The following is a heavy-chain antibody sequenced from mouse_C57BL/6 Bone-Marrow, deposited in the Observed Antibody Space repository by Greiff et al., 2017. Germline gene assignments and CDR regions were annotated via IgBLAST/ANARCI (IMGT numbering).Heavy chain of an antibody. CDR3: ARTILRNYWYFDV. CDR2: INPNYGTT. D-gene: IGHD1-1*01. CDR1: GYSFTDYN. Sequence: VHVKQSGPELVKPGASVKISCKASGYSFTDYNMNWVKQSNGKSLEWIGVINPNYGTTSYNQKFKGKATLTVDQSSSTAYMQLNSLTSEDSAVYYCARTILRNYWYFDVWGTGTTVTVSS. J-gene: IGHJ1*03. V-gene: IGHV1-39*01.